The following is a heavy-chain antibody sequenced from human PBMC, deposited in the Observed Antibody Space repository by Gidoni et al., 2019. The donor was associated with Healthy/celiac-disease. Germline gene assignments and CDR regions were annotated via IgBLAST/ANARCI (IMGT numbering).Heavy chain of an antibody. J-gene: IGHJ4*02. CDR1: GGSFSGYY. D-gene: IGHD4-17*01. Sequence: QVQLQQWGAGLLKPSETLSLTCAVYGGSFSGYYWSWIRQPPGKGLEWIGEINHSGSTNYNPSLKSRVTISVDTSKNQFSLKLSSVTAADTAVYYCARGSTVTYRYFDYWGQGTLVTVSS. V-gene: IGHV4-34*01. CDR2: INHSGST. CDR3: ARGSTVTYRYFDY.